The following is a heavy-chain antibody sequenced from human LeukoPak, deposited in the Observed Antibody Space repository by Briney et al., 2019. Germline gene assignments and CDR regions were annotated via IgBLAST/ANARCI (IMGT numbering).Heavy chain of an antibody. CDR1: GFIFSTYG. D-gene: IGHD3-10*01. Sequence: GRSLRLSCSASGFIFSTYGMHWVRQAPGKGLEWVAVIWYDGSDIYYADSVKGRFTISRDNSKNTLYLQVNSLRAEDTAVYYCARDLSIVRGPPDSWGQGTLVTVSS. CDR3: ARDLSIVRGPPDS. J-gene: IGHJ4*02. CDR2: IWYDGSDI. V-gene: IGHV3-33*01.